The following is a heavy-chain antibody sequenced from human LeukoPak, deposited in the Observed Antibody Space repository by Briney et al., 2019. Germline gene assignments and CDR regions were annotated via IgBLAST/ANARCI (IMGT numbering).Heavy chain of an antibody. D-gene: IGHD3-9*01. CDR2: ISYDGSNK. J-gene: IGHJ6*02. Sequence: GSLRLSCAASGFTFSSYAMHWARQAPGKGLEWVAVISYDGSNKYYAGSVKGRFTISRDNSKNTLYLQMNSLRAEDTAVYYCARVRAPGRYYYYGMDVWGQGTTVTVSS. V-gene: IGHV3-30-3*01. CDR1: GFTFSSYA. CDR3: ARVRAPGRYYYYGMDV.